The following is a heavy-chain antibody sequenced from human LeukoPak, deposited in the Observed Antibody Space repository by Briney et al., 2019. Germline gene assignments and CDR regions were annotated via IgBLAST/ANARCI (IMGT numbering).Heavy chain of an antibody. CDR1: GFTFSSYW. CDR3: ASLIVGATSADAFDI. J-gene: IGHJ3*02. V-gene: IGHV3-7*01. CDR2: IKQDGSEK. Sequence: GGSLRLSCAASGFTFSSYWMSWVRQAPGKGLEWVANIKQDGSEKYYVDSVKGRFTISRDNAKNSPYLQMNSLRAEDTAVYYCASLIVGATSADAFDIWGQGTMVTVSS. D-gene: IGHD1-26*01.